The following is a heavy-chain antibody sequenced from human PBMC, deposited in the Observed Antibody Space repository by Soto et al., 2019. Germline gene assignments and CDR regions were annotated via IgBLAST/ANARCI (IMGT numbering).Heavy chain of an antibody. Sequence: SETLSLTCTVSGGSISSGGYYWSWIRQHPGKGLEWIGYIYYSGSTYYNPSLKSRVTISVDTSKNQFSLKLSSVTAADTAVYYCARDVRSEITIFGVVTEYFDYWGQGTLVTVSS. D-gene: IGHD3-3*01. V-gene: IGHV4-31*03. CDR3: ARDVRSEITIFGVVTEYFDY. J-gene: IGHJ4*02. CDR1: GGSISSGGYY. CDR2: IYYSGST.